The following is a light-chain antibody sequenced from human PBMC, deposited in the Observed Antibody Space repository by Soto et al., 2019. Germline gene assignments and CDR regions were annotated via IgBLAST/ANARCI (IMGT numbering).Light chain of an antibody. Sequence: EIVLTQSQATLSLSPGERATLSCRASQSVSSYLAWYQQKPGQAPRLLIYDASNRATGIPARFSGSGSGTDFTLTISSLEPEDFAFYYCQQRSNWPITFGQGARLEIK. CDR2: DAS. V-gene: IGKV3-11*01. CDR3: QQRSNWPIT. J-gene: IGKJ5*01. CDR1: QSVSSY.